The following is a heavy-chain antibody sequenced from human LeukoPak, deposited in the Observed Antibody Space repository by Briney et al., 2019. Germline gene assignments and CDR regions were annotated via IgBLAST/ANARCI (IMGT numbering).Heavy chain of an antibody. J-gene: IGHJ4*02. V-gene: IGHV3-7*01. CDR1: GFTFSSYW. Sequence: GGSLRLSCAASGFTFSSYWMNWVRQAPGKGLEWVANIKQDGSEKYYVDSVKGRFTISRDNAKNSLYLQMNSLRAEDTAVYYCARVVWGWDTAMPTPFDYWGQGTLVTVSS. CDR3: ARVVWGWDTAMPTPFDY. CDR2: IKQDGSEK. D-gene: IGHD5-18*01.